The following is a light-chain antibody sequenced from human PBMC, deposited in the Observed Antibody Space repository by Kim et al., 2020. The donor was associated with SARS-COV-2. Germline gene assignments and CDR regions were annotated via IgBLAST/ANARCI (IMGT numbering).Light chain of an antibody. CDR1: SSNIGSNP. Sequence: QSVTISCSGSSSNIGSNPVNWYQQLPGTAPKLLIYSNNQRPSGVPDRFSGSKSGTSASLAISGLQSEDEADYYCAAWYDSLNGVVFGGGTQLTVL. CDR2: SNN. V-gene: IGLV1-44*01. J-gene: IGLJ2*01. CDR3: AAWYDSLNGVV.